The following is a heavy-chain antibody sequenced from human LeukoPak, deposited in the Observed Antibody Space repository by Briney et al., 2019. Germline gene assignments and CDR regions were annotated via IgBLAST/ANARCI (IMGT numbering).Heavy chain of an antibody. D-gene: IGHD3-22*01. CDR2: IWFDGSKK. CDR1: GFTFSSYA. Sequence: GGSLRLXCAASGFTFSSYAMHWVRQAPGKGLEWVAVIWFDGSKKYYADSVKGRFTISRDNSKKTLYLQMNSLRAEDTAVYYCAKEGRMIVVGNYYYMDVWGKGTTVTVSS. V-gene: IGHV3-33*06. CDR3: AKEGRMIVVGNYYYMDV. J-gene: IGHJ6*03.